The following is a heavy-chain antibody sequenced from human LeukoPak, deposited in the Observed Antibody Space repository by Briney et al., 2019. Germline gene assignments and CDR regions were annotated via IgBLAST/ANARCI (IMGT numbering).Heavy chain of an antibody. V-gene: IGHV4-28*03. J-gene: IGHJ3*02. CDR3: ARDQGGGRHARVAFDI. CDR2: IYYSGST. Sequence: SDTLSLTCAVSGYSIRSSNWWGWIRQPPGKGLEWIGYIYYSGSTYYNPSLKSRVTVSVDKSKNQFSLRLTSVTAADPAVYYCARDQGGGRHARVAFDIWGQGTMVTVSS. CDR1: GYSIRSSNW. D-gene: IGHD1-26*01.